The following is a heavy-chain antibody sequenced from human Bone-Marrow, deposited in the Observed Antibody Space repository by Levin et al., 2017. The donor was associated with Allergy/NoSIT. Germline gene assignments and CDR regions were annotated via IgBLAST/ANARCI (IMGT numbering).Heavy chain of an antibody. V-gene: IGHV4-34*01. D-gene: IGHD2-15*01. CDR1: GGSFSGYY. CDR3: ARGHSCSGGSCIYYYYYGMDV. J-gene: IGHJ6*02. CDR2: INHSGST. Sequence: SQTLSLTCAVYGGSFSGYYWSWIRQPPGKGLEWIGEINHSGSTNYNPSLKSRVTISVDTSKNQFSLKLSSVTAADTAVYYCARGHSCSGGSCIYYYYYGMDVWGQGTTVIVSS.